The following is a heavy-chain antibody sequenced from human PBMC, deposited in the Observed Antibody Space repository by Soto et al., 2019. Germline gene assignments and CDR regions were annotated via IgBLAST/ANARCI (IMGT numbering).Heavy chain of an antibody. CDR2: IYHSGAT. V-gene: IGHV4-4*02. D-gene: IGHD5-12*01. CDR3: ARDRGTATDK. J-gene: IGHJ4*02. Sequence: QVQLQESGPGLVKPSGTLSLTCAVSGDSITSSNWWSWVRQAPGKGLEWIGEIYHSGATTYNPSLKSRATISVDPSNNHFSLKMTSVTAADTAVYFCARDRGTATDKWARGNMVTVAS. CDR1: GDSITSSNW.